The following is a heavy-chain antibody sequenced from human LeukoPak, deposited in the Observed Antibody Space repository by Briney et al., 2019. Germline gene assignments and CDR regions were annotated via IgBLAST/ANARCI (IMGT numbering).Heavy chain of an antibody. CDR2: ISGSGGST. V-gene: IGHV3-23*01. CDR1: GFTFSSYA. J-gene: IGHJ4*02. D-gene: IGHD3-10*01. Sequence: GGSLRLSCAASGFTFSSYAMSWIRQAPGKGLEWVSAISGSGGSTYYADSVKGRSTISRDNSKNTLYLQMNSLRAEDTAVYYCAKASEKYYYGSGSPRDYWGQGTLVTVSS. CDR3: AKASEKYYYGSGSPRDY.